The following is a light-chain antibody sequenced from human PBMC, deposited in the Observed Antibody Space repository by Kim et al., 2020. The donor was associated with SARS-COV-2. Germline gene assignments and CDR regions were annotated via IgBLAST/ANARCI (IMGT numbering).Light chain of an antibody. CDR2: NAA. V-gene: IGKV3-11*01. CDR1: QSVSTF. CDR3: QQRSNLVT. J-gene: IGKJ4*01. Sequence: SLCPGERATLSCRASQSVSTFLAWYQHKPGQAPRLLIYNAANRATGIPAKFSGSGSGTDFTLTVSSLESEDFAVYYCQQRSNLVTFGGGTKVDIK.